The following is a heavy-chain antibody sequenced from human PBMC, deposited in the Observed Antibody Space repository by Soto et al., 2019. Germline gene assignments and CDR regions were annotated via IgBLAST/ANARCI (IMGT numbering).Heavy chain of an antibody. CDR2: INHSGST. CDR3: ARGGVAAAGSPGTYYFDY. Sequence: QVQLQQWGAGLLKPSETLSLTCAVYGGSFSGYYWSWIRQPPGKGLEWIGEINHSGSTNYNPSLKSRVNISVDTSKNQFSLKLSSVTAADMAVYYCARGGVAAAGSPGTYYFDYWGQGTLVTVSS. CDR1: GGSFSGYY. V-gene: IGHV4-34*01. D-gene: IGHD6-13*01. J-gene: IGHJ4*02.